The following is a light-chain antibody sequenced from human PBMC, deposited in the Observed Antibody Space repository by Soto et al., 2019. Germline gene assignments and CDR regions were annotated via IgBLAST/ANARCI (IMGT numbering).Light chain of an antibody. J-gene: IGKJ4*01. Sequence: DIQMTQSPSSLSAFVGDRVTITCRASQDIRSDLGWFQQKPGKAPKRLVFAASTLESGVPSRFSGSRSGTEFTLTISSLQPEDFATYFCQQSFSFPATFGGGTKVEIK. V-gene: IGKV1-17*01. CDR3: QQSFSFPAT. CDR1: QDIRSD. CDR2: AAS.